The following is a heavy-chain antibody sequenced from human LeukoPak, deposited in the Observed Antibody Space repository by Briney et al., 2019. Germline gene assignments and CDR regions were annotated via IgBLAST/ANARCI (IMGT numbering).Heavy chain of an antibody. Sequence: ESGGSLRHSCAASGFNLCCYAMSWIRQAPGKGLEWVSAISGSGGSTYYADSVEGRFTISRDNSKNTLYLQMNSLRAEDTAVDYGAKVGRLFARSFDIWGQATMVTVSS. D-gene: IGHD3-3*01. CDR2: ISGSGGST. CDR1: GFNLCCYA. V-gene: IGHV3-23*01. J-gene: IGHJ3*02. CDR3: AKVGRLFARSFDI.